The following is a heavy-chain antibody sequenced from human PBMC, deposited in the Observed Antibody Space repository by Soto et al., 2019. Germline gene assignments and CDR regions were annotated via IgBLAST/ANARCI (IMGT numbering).Heavy chain of an antibody. V-gene: IGHV1-3*01. CDR2: INAGNGNT. D-gene: IGHD3-9*01. CDR3: ARGGLRYFDWLST. CDR1: GYTFTSYA. Sequence: GASVKVSCKASGYTFTSYAMHWVRQAPGQRLEWMGWINAGNGNTKYSQKFQGRVTITRDTSASTAYMELSSLRSEDTAVYYCARGGLRYFDWLSTWGQGTLVTVSS. J-gene: IGHJ4*02.